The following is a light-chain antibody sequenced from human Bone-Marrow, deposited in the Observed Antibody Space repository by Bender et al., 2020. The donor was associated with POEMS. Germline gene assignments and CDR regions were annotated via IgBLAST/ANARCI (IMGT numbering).Light chain of an antibody. CDR2: RDS. Sequence: SNDLTQAPSVSVSPGQTARINCSGDGLPRQFTQWYQQKTGRAPVLLIYRDSERPSGIPERFSGSRSGTTVTLTVSGAQAEDEADYYCQSADGYGTWMFGGGTRLSVL. V-gene: IGLV3-25*03. CDR1: GLPRQF. CDR3: QSADGYGTWM. J-gene: IGLJ3*02.